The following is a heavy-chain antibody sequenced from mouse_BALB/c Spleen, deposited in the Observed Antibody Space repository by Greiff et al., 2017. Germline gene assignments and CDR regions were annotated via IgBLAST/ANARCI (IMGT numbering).Heavy chain of an antibody. CDR3: ARQGGYDYPYYYAMDY. V-gene: IGHV5-6-2*01. Sequence: EVKLVESGGGLVQPGGSRKLSCAASGFTFSSFGMHWVRQAPEKGLEWVAAINSNGGSTYYPDTVKGRFTISRDNAKNTLYLQMSSLKSEDTALYYCARQGGYDYPYYYAMDYWGQGTSVTVSS. CDR1: GFTFSSFG. J-gene: IGHJ4*01. D-gene: IGHD2-4*01. CDR2: INSNGGST.